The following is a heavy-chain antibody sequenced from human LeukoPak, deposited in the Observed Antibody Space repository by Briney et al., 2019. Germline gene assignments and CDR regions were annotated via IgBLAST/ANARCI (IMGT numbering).Heavy chain of an antibody. CDR2: ISAYNGNT. V-gene: IGHV1-18*01. J-gene: IGHJ4*02. CDR3: ARVLGLTTVRYFDY. D-gene: IGHD4-17*01. Sequence: ASVKVSCKASGYTFTSYGISWVRQAPGQGLEWMGWISAYNGNTNYAQELQGRVTMTTDTSTSTAYMELRSLRSDDTAVYYCARVLGLTTVRYFDYWGQGTLVTVSS. CDR1: GYTFTSYG.